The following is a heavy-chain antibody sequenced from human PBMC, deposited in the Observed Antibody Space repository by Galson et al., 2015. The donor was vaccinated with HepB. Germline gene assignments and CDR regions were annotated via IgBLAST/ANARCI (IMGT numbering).Heavy chain of an antibody. Sequence: LRLSCAASEFTFSSFGMHWVRQAPGRGLEWVALISYDGNYKYYTDSVKGRFTVSRDNSKNTVYLQMNSLRPEDTAVYYCADERSGGSFDYWGQGTLVIVSS. CDR1: EFTFSSFG. CDR3: ADERSGGSFDY. CDR2: ISYDGNYK. J-gene: IGHJ4*02. D-gene: IGHD3-16*01. V-gene: IGHV3-30*18.